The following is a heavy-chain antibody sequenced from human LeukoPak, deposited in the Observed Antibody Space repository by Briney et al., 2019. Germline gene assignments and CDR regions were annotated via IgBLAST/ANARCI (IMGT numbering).Heavy chain of an antibody. V-gene: IGHV3-21*04. CDR3: AREEKTYYTGENWLGP. CDR1: GFTFSSYN. J-gene: IGHJ5*02. Sequence: GGPLRLSCAASGFTFSSYNMNWVRQAPGKGLEWVSSISSSSSYIYYADSVKGRFTISRDNSKNSLYLQMNSLRAEDTAVYYCAREEKTYYTGENWLGPWGQGTLVTVSS. CDR2: ISSSSSYI. D-gene: IGHD3-3*01.